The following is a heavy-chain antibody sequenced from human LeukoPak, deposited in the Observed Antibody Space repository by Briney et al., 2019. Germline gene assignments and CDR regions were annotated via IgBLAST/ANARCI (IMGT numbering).Heavy chain of an antibody. CDR2: TTDETT. V-gene: IGHV3-74*01. CDR3: AKDWFATTDY. J-gene: IGHJ4*02. D-gene: IGHD1/OR15-1a*01. CDR1: GFPFSVSW. Sequence: GGSLRLSCAASGFPFSVSWMHWFRQAPGKGLMWVSRTTDETTTYADSVRGRFSISRDNAKNTVYLQMNSLRVEDTAVYYCAKDWFATTDYWGQGILVTVSS.